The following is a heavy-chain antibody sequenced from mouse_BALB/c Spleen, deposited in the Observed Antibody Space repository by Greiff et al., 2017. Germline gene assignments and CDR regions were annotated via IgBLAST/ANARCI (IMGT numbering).Heavy chain of an antibody. J-gene: IGHJ2*01. V-gene: IGHV2-9*02. D-gene: IGHD1-2*01. CDR3: ARDRRIDYYGYTDD. Sequence: QVQLQQSGPGLVAPSQSLSITCTVSGFSLTSYGVHWVRQPPGKGLEWLGVIWAGGSTNYNSALMSRLSISKDNSKSQVFLKMNSLQTDDTAMYYGARDRRIDYYGYTDDWGQGTTLTGAS. CDR1: GFSLTSYG. CDR2: IWAGGST.